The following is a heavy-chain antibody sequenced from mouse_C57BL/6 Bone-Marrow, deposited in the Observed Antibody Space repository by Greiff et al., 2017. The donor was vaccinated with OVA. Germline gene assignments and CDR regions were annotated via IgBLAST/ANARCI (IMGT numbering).Heavy chain of an antibody. D-gene: IGHD2-3*01. V-gene: IGHV1-81*01. CDR1: GYTFTSYG. J-gene: IGHJ4*01. CDR3: ASHDGYYGDAMDY. CDR2: IYPRSGNT. Sequence: QVQLKQSGAELARPGASVKLSCKASGYTFTSYGISWVKQRTGQGLEWIGEIYPRSGNTYYNEKFKGKATLTADKSSSTAYMELRSLTSEDSAVYFCASHDGYYGDAMDYWGQGTSVTVSS.